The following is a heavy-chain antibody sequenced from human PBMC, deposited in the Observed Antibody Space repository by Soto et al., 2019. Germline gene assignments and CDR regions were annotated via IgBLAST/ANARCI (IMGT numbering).Heavy chain of an antibody. CDR2: IRSKANSYAT. J-gene: IGHJ4*02. V-gene: IGHV3-73*01. CDR3: TRHFNSSSPDY. D-gene: IGHD6-6*01. CDR1: GFTFSGSA. Sequence: PGGSLSLSCAASGFTFSGSAMHWVRQASGKGLEWVGRIRSKANSYATAYAASVKGRFTISRDDSKNTAYLQMNSLKTEDTAVYYCTRHFNSSSPDYWGQGTLVTVSS.